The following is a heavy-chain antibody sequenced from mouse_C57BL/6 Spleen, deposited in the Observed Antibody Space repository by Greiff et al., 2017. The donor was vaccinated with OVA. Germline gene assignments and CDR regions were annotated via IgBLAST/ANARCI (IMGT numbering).Heavy chain of an antibody. CDR3: TRYPLYGNYGYFDV. V-gene: IGHV1-15*01. Sequence: QVQLQQSGAELVRPGASVTLSCKASGYTFTDYEMHWVKQTPVHGLEWIGAIDPETGGTAYNQKFKGKAILTADKSSSTAYMELRSLTSEDSAVYYCTRYPLYGNYGYFDVWGTGTTVTVSS. CDR1: GYTFTDYE. CDR2: IDPETGGT. J-gene: IGHJ1*03. D-gene: IGHD2-1*01.